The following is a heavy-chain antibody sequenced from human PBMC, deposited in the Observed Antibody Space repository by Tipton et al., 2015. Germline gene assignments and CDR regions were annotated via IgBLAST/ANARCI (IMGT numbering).Heavy chain of an antibody. Sequence: GSLRLSCSAAGFTLNRYAMNWVRQAPGKGLEYVSAISSNGYNTYYADSVKGRFTISRDNSKNTLYLQMNSLRADDTAVYYCARDLGLLWFGEFDYWGQGTLVTVSS. CDR3: ARDLGLLWFGEFDY. CDR2: ISSNGYNT. CDR1: GFTLNRYA. J-gene: IGHJ4*02. V-gene: IGHV3-64*04. D-gene: IGHD3-10*01.